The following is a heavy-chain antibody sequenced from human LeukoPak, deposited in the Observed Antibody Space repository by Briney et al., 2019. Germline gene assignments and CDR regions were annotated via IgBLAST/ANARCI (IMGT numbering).Heavy chain of an antibody. V-gene: IGHV4-4*07. CDR2: IYTSGST. CDR3: ARGLRIFGVVTEHYYYYYYMDV. Sequence: SETLSLTCTVSGGSISSYYWSWIRQPAGKGLEWIGRIYTSGSTNYNPSLKSRVTMSADTSKNQFSLKLSSVTAADTAVYYCARGLRIFGVVTEHYYYYYYMDVWGKGTTVTVSS. CDR1: GGSISSYY. D-gene: IGHD3-3*01. J-gene: IGHJ6*03.